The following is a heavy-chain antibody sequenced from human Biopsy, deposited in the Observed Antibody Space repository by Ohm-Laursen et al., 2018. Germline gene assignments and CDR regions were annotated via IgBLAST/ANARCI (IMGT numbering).Heavy chain of an antibody. V-gene: IGHV3-11*04. CDR1: GFPFGDYY. CDR2: ISDGGTTI. D-gene: IGHD3-22*01. CDR3: ARDSKSKDSSGSSYYYGMDV. J-gene: IGHJ6*02. Sequence: SLRLSCAASGFPFGDYYMRWIRQAPGKGLDWVSYISDGGTTIYYADSVKGRFTISRDNAKKSLYLQMNSLRAEDTAVYYCARDSKSKDSSGSSYYYGMDVWGQGTTVTVSS.